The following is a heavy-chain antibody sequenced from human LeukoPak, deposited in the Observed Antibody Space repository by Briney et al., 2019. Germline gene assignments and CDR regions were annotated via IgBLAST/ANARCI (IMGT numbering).Heavy chain of an antibody. CDR1: GFTFSSLA. CDR3: AKRLAHTAFDY. V-gene: IGHV3-23*01. J-gene: IGHJ4*02. Sequence: GESLKISCAASGFTFSSLAMSWVRQAPGKGLEWVSTISGSGGGTYYADSVKGRFTISRDNSRNTLSLQMNSLRAEDTAVYYCAKRLAHTAFDYWGQGTLVTVSS. D-gene: IGHD2-21*01. CDR2: ISGSGGGT.